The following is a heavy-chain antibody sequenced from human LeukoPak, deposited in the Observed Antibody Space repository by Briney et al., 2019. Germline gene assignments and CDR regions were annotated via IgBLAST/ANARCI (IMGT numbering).Heavy chain of an antibody. CDR2: IYYSGST. CDR1: GGSVSSGSYY. CDR3: ARSPVAAAGYGDFDY. Sequence: SETLSLTCTVSGGSVSSGSYYWRWIRQPPGKGLEWIEYIYYSGSTNYNPSLKSRVTISVDTSKNQFSLKLSSVTAADTAVYYCARSPVAAAGYGDFDYWGQGTLVTVAS. V-gene: IGHV4-61*01. D-gene: IGHD6-13*01. J-gene: IGHJ4*02.